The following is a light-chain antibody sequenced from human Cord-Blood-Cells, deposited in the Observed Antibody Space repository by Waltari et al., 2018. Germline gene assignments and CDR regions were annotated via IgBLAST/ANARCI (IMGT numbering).Light chain of an antibody. CDR2: GAS. Sequence: EIVLTQSRRTLPLSPGTRSPLHCSASQRVSSSYLAWYQQKPGQAPKLLIYGASSTATGILDRFSGSGSGTDFTLTISRLEPEDFAVYYCKQYGSSPATFGQGTKVEIK. CDR1: QRVSSSY. V-gene: IGKV3-20*01. J-gene: IGKJ1*01. CDR3: KQYGSSPAT.